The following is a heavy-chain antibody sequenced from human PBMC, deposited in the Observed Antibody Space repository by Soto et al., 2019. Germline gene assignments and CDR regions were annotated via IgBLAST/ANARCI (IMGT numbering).Heavy chain of an antibody. CDR1: GSTFSNDW. CDR2: INSDGSST. CDR3: ARDRSYSLDV. V-gene: IGHV3-74*01. J-gene: IGHJ6*02. Sequence: GGSLRLSCAVSGSTFSNDWMHWVRQAPGKGLVWVSHINSDGSSTNYADFVKGRFTIARDNAKNTVYLQMNSLRAEDTAVYYCARDRSYSLDVWGQGTTVTVS.